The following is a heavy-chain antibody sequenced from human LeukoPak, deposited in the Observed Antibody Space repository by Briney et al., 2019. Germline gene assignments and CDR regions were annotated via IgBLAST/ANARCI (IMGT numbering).Heavy chain of an antibody. CDR3: ARGGGIPSDILTDYYMFSWFDP. D-gene: IGHD3-9*01. CDR1: GYTFTSYD. Sequence: ASVKVSCKASGYTFTSYDINWVRQATGQGLEWMGWMNPNSGNTGYAQKFQGRVTMTRNTSISTAYMELSSLRSEDTAVYYCARGGGIPSDILTDYYMFSWFDPWGQGTLVTVSS. CDR2: MNPNSGNT. V-gene: IGHV1-8*01. J-gene: IGHJ5*02.